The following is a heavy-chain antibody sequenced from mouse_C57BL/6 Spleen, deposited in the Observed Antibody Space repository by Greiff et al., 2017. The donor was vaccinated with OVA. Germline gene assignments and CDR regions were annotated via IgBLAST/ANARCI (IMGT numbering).Heavy chain of an antibody. J-gene: IGHJ3*01. CDR3: ARSVIYYGNYWFAY. D-gene: IGHD2-1*01. CDR2: INPNNGGT. V-gene: IGHV1-18*01. CDR1: GYTFTDYN. Sequence: EVQVVESGPELVKPGASVKIPCKASGYTFTDYNMDWVKQSHGKSLEWIGDINPNNGGTIYNQKFKGKATLTVDKSSSTAYMELRSLTSEDTAVYDCARSVIYYGNYWFAYWGQGTLVTVSA.